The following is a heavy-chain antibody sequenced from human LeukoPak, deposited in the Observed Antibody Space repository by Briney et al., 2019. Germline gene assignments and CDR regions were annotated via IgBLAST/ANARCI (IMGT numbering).Heavy chain of an antibody. CDR3: VRVQADGHSDI. CDR2: IYYSGST. CDR1: GVSISSYY. J-gene: IGHJ3*02. V-gene: IGHV4-59*01. D-gene: IGHD5-24*01. Sequence: PSETLSLTCTVSGVSISSYYWSWIRQPPGKGLEWIGYIYYSGSTNYNPSLKSRVTISVDTSKNQFSLKLSSVTAADTAVYYCVRVQADGHSDIWGQGTMVTVSS.